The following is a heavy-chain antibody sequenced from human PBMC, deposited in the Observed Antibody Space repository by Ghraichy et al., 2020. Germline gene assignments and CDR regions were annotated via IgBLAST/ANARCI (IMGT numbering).Heavy chain of an antibody. CDR3: ARTSYPFVTVDY. V-gene: IGHV4-39*01. Sequence: TLSLTCTVSGGSISSSSYYWGWIRQPPGKGLEWIGSIYYSGSTYYNPSLKSRVTISVDTSKNQFSLKLSSVTAADTAVYYCARTSYPFVTVDYWGQGTLVTVSS. D-gene: IGHD2-21*01. CDR1: GGSISSSSYY. CDR2: IYYSGST. J-gene: IGHJ4*02.